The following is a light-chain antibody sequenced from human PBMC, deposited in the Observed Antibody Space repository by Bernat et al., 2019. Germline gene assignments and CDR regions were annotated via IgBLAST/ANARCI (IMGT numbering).Light chain of an antibody. CDR2: GAS. CDR3: HHYGTSPPWV. V-gene: IGKV3-20*01. Sequence: EIVLTQSPGTLSLSPGERGTLSCRASQSVSSNYLAWYQQKPGQAPRLLIYGASNRATGIPDRFSGSGSGPDFTLTINRLEPEDFAVYYCHHYGTSPPWVFGPGTKVDLK. J-gene: IGKJ3*01. CDR1: QSVSSNY.